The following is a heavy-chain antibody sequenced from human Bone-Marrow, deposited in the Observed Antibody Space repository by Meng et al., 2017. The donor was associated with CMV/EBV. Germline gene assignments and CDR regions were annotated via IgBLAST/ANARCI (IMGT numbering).Heavy chain of an antibody. CDR2: ISSSSDTI. CDR3: ARSKVTTTRAPFYY. J-gene: IGHJ4*02. Sequence: GESLKISCAASGFTFRTSSMNWVRVRQAPGKGLEWISCISSSSDTIYYADSVKGRFTISRDHAKNSLYLQMNSLRAEDTAVYYCARSKVTTTRAPFYYWGQGTLVTVSS. CDR1: GFTFRTSS. D-gene: IGHD1-14*01. V-gene: IGHV3-48*04.